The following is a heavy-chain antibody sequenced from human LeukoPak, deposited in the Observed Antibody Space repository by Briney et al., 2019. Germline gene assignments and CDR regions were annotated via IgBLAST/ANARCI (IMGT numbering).Heavy chain of an antibody. CDR2: IIPIFGTA. J-gene: IGHJ4*02. CDR1: GGIFSSYA. V-gene: IGHV1-69*13. CDR3: ARDVSDCSGGSCYSYYFDY. D-gene: IGHD2-15*01. Sequence: SVKVSCKASGGIFSSYAISWVRQAPGQGLEWMGGIIPIFGTANYAQKFQGRVTITADESTSTAYMELSSLRSEDTAVYYCARDVSDCSGGSCYSYYFDYWGQGTLVTVSS.